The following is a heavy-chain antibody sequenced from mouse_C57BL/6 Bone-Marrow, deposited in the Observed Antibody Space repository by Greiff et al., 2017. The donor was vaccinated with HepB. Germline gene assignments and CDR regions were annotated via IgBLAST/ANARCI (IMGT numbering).Heavy chain of an antibody. J-gene: IGHJ4*01. CDR1: GFSLTSYG. CDR3: ASRGPHSYAMDY. V-gene: IGHV2-6*01. CDR2: IWGVGST. Sequence: QVHVKQSGPGLVAPSQSLSITCTVSGFSLTSYGVDWVRQSPGKGLEWLGVIWGVGSTNYNSALKSRLSISKDNSKSQVFLKMNSLQTDDTAMYYCASRGPHSYAMDYWGQGTSVTVSS.